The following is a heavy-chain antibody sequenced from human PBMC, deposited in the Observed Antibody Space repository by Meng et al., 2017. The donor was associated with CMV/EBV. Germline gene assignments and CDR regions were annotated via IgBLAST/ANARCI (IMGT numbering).Heavy chain of an antibody. D-gene: IGHD1-26*01. J-gene: IGHJ4*02. Sequence: ESLKISCTVSGYSISSGYYWGWIRQPPGQGLEWIGSIYHSGSTYYNPSLKSRVTISVDTSKNQFSLNLTSVTAADTAVYYCARVTPSIVGATSFDYWGQGTLVTVSS. CDR1: GYSISSGYY. CDR3: ARVTPSIVGATSFDY. CDR2: IYHSGST. V-gene: IGHV4-38-2*02.